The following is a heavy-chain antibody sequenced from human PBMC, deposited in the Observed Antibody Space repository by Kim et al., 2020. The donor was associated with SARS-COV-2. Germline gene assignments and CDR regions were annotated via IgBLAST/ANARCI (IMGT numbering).Heavy chain of an antibody. J-gene: IGHJ6*02. V-gene: IGHV4-39*07. CDR3: AREGRPVSPYYYGMDV. CDR1: GGSISSSSYY. CDR2: IYYSGST. Sequence: SETLSLTCTVSGGSISSSSYYWGWIRQPPGKGLEWIGSIYYSGSTYYNQSLKSRVTISVDTSKNQFSLKLSSVTAADTAMYYCAREGRPVSPYYYGMDVWGQGTTVTVSS. D-gene: IGHD1-26*01.